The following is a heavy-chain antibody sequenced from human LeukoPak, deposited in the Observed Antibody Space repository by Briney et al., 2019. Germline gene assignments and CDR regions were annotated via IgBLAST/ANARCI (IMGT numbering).Heavy chain of an antibody. D-gene: IGHD3-9*01. CDR3: ARGRPKGTILNSWYFDY. CDR2: INHSGST. V-gene: IGHV4-39*07. CDR1: GGSISSVSYY. Sequence: SETLSLTCTVSGGSISSVSYYWSWIRQPPGKGLEWIGEINHSGSTNYNPSLKSRVTISVDTSKNQFSLKLSSVTAADTAVYYCARGRPKGTILNSWYFDYWGQGTLVTVSS. J-gene: IGHJ4*02.